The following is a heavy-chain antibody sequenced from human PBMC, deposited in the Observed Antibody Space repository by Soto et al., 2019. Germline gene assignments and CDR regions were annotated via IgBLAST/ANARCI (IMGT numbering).Heavy chain of an antibody. CDR3: ARDPEKRIPGIAVAHHFDY. CDR2: ISAYNGNT. V-gene: IGHV1-18*01. CDR1: GYTFTSYG. D-gene: IGHD6-19*01. J-gene: IGHJ4*02. Sequence: GASVKVSCKASGYTFTSYGISWVRQAPGQGLEWMGWISAYNGNTNYAQKLQGRVTMTTDTSTSTAYMELRSLRSDDTAVYYCARDPEKRIPGIAVAHHFDYWGQGTLVTVSS.